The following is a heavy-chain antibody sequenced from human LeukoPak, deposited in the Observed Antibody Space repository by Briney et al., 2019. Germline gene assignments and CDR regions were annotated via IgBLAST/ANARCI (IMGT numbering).Heavy chain of an antibody. CDR2: IWYDGSNK. CDR1: GFTFSSYG. Sequence: GRSLTVSCAASGFTFSSYGMHWVRQAPGKGLEWVAVIWYDGSNKYYADSVKGRFTISRDNSKNTLYLQMNSLRAEDTAVYYCASSLPRYSSSWYLFNYWDQGTPFTVSS. CDR3: ASSLPRYSSSWYLFNY. V-gene: IGHV3-33*01. D-gene: IGHD6-13*01. J-gene: IGHJ4*02.